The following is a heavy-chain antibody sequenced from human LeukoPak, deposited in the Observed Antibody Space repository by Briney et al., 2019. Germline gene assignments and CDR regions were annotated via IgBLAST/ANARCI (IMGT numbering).Heavy chain of an antibody. V-gene: IGHV3-33*01. CDR2: IWYDGSNK. J-gene: IGHJ4*02. D-gene: IGHD6-19*01. Sequence: GRSLRLSCAASGFTFSSYGMHWVRQAPGKGLEWVAVIWYDGSNKYYADSAKGRFTISRDNSKNTLYLQMNSLRAEDTAVYYCARDKAVAGTGGFDYWGQGTLVTVSS. CDR3: ARDKAVAGTGGFDY. CDR1: GFTFSSYG.